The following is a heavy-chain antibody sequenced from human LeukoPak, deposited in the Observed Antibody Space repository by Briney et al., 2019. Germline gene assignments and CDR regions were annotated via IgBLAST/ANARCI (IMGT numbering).Heavy chain of an antibody. V-gene: IGHV1-69*05. D-gene: IGHD3-22*01. CDR1: GGTFSSYA. Sequence: SVKLSCKASGGTFSSYAISWVRQAPGQGLEWMGRIIPIFGTANYAQKFQGRVTITTDESTSTAYMELSSLRSEDTAVYYCARDEPRDIYYDSSGYYPSGAFDIWGQGTMVTVSS. J-gene: IGHJ3*02. CDR3: ARDEPRDIYYDSSGYYPSGAFDI. CDR2: IIPIFGTA.